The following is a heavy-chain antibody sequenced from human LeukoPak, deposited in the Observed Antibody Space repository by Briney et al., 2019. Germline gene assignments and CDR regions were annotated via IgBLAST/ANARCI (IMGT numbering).Heavy chain of an antibody. V-gene: IGHV1-18*01. CDR2: TSAYNGNT. J-gene: IGHJ3*02. CDR1: PYTLPRAG. Sequence: SLRLSCKASPYTLPRAGVIWGRLAPGHRLEWMAWTSAYNGNTDYAQNFEGRVTMTTDTSTSTAYMELRRLRSDDTAVYYCARARYLTGSRDDAFDIWGQGTVVTVSS. CDR3: ARARYLTGSRDDAFDI. D-gene: IGHD1-26*01.